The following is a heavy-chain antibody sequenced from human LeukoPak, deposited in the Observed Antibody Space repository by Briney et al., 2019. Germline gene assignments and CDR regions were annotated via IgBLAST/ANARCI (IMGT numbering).Heavy chain of an antibody. V-gene: IGHV3-53*01. CDR1: GFTVSSYY. J-gene: IGHJ4*02. CDR3: ARGIDY. Sequence: GGSLILSCAASGFTVSSYYMNWVRQAPGKEQELVSGIYTGGGSYYADSVRGRFTISRDTSKNMVFLQMNSLRVEDTAVYYCARGIDYWGRGTLVTVSS. CDR2: IYTGGGS.